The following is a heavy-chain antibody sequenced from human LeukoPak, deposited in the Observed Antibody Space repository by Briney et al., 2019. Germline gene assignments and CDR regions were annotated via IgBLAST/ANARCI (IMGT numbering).Heavy chain of an antibody. D-gene: IGHD3-22*01. CDR3: AKAYTYYYDSSGYYFDY. Sequence: GGSLRLSCAASGFTFSSYAMSWVRQAPGKRLEWVSAISGSGGSTYYADSVKGRFTISRDNSKNTLYLQMNSLRAEDTAVYYCAKAYTYYYDSSGYYFDYWGQGTLVTVSS. V-gene: IGHV3-23*01. CDR2: ISGSGGST. CDR1: GFTFSSYA. J-gene: IGHJ4*02.